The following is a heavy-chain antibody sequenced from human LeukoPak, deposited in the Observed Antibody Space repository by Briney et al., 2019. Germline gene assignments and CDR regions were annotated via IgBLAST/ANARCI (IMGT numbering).Heavy chain of an antibody. V-gene: IGHV1-69*13. D-gene: IGHD3-10*01. J-gene: IGHJ4*02. Sequence: GASMKVSCKASGGTFSSYAISWVRQAPGQGLEWMGGIIPIFGTANYAQKFQGRVTITADESTSTAYMELSSLRSEDTAVYYCARDHFGSLDSWGQGILVTVSS. CDR1: GGTFSSYA. CDR2: IIPIFGTA. CDR3: ARDHFGSLDS.